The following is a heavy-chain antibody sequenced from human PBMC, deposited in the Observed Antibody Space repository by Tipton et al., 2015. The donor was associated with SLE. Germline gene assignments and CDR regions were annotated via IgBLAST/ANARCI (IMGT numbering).Heavy chain of an antibody. D-gene: IGHD3/OR15-3a*01. V-gene: IGHV3-74*01. CDR3: AKALDSYGMDV. CDR1: RFPFSNHW. Sequence: SLRLSCAASRFPFSNHWMHWVRQVSGKAPVWVSQINPDGTVTGHADSVKGRFTISRDNSKNTLYLQMNSLRVEDTALYYCAKALDSYGMDVWGQGTTVTVSS. CDR2: INPDGTVT. J-gene: IGHJ6*02.